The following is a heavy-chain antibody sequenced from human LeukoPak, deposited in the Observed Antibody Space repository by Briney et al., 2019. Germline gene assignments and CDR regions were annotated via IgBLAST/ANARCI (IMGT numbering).Heavy chain of an antibody. V-gene: IGHV5-51*01. Sequence: GESLKISCKASGYTFTTYWIGWVRQMPGKGLEWMGIIYPGDSDTRYSPSFQGQVTISADKSISTAYLQWSSLKASDTAMYYCASGRGYSYGYFDYWGQGTLVTVSS. D-gene: IGHD5-18*01. CDR1: GYTFTTYW. CDR2: IYPGDSDT. CDR3: ASGRGYSYGYFDY. J-gene: IGHJ4*02.